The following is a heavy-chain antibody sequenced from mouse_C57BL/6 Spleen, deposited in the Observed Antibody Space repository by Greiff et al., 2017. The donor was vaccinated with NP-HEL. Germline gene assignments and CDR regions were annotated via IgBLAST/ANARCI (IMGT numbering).Heavy chain of an antibody. CDR3: ARREYDYDRGFAD. CDR2: IDPSDSYT. D-gene: IGHD2-4*01. V-gene: IGHV1-50*01. Sequence: QVQLQQPGAELVKPGASVKLSCKASGYTFTSYWMQWVKQRPGQGLEWIGEIDPSDSYTNYNQKFKGKATLTVDTSSSTAYMQLSSLTSEDSAVYYCARREYDYDRGFADWGQGTLVTVSA. J-gene: IGHJ3*01. CDR1: GYTFTSYW.